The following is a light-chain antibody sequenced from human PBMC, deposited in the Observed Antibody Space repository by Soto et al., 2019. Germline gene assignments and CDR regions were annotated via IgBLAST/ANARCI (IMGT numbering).Light chain of an antibody. CDR2: RNN. J-gene: IGLJ3*02. CDR3: AVWDNSMTAWV. Sequence: QSVLTQPPSASGTPGQRVTISCSGSSSNIGSNFVYWYQQFPGTAPKLLIYRNNQRPSGVPDRFFGSKSDTSASLAITGLRSEDEAHYYCAVWDNSMTAWVFGGGTKLTVL. CDR1: SSNIGSNF. V-gene: IGLV1-47*01.